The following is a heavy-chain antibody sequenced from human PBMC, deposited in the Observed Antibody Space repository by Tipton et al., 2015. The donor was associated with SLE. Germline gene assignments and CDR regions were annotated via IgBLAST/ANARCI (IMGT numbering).Heavy chain of an antibody. CDR1: GGSISSSDYF. J-gene: IGHJ4*02. CDR3: ARQDTSSSHHFDS. D-gene: IGHD6-13*01. CDR2: IYYSGST. Sequence: TLSLTCTVSGGSISSSDYFWGWIRQSPGKGLEWIGTIYYSGSTYYDPSLKSRVTISLDTSKNQFSLKVTSVTAADTSVYYCARQDTSSSHHFDSWGQGTLVTVSS. V-gene: IGHV4-39*01.